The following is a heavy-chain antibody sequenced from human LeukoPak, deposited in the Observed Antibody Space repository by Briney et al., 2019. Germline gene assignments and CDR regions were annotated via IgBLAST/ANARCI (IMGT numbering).Heavy chain of an antibody. CDR3: ARGKARVYFDY. V-gene: IGHV4-59*08. CDR2: ISYSGST. J-gene: IGHJ4*02. CDR1: GGSISSYF. D-gene: IGHD5-18*01. Sequence: SETLSLTCTVSGGSISSYFWSWIRQSPGKGLEWIAYISYSGSTKYNPSLKSRVTISVDTSKNQFSLKLSSVTAADTAVYYCARGKARVYFDYWGRGTLVTVSS.